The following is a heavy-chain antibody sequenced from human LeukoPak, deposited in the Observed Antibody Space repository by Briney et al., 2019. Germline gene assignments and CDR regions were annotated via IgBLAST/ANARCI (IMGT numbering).Heavy chain of an antibody. CDR3: ARVPRGIPRDY. Sequence: PGGSLRLSCAASGFTFSRYSMNWVRQAPGKGLGWVSSISSSRSYIYYADSVKGRFTISRDNAKNSLYLQMNSLRAEDTAVYYCARVPRGIPRDYWGQGTLVTVSS. CDR2: ISSSRSYI. CDR1: GFTFSRYS. J-gene: IGHJ4*02. D-gene: IGHD2-21*01. V-gene: IGHV3-21*01.